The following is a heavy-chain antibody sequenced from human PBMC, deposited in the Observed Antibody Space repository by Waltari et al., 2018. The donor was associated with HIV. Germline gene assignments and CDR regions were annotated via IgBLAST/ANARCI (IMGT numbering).Heavy chain of an antibody. CDR1: GFSFSSEA. CDR3: ARDAAPPEY. V-gene: IGHV3-30*04. J-gene: IGHJ4*02. CDR2: ISYDGRNK. Sequence: QVQLVESGGGVVQPGRSLRLSCAAPGFSFSSEAMHWVRQAPGKGVEWVAAISYDGRNKFYADSVKGRFTISRDNSKNTVYVEMSSLSPEDTAVYFCARDAAPPEYWGQGTLVTVSS.